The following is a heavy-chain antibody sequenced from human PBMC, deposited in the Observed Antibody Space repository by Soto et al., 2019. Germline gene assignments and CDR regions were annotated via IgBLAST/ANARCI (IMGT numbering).Heavy chain of an antibody. CDR2: ISYDGSNK. D-gene: IGHD6-6*01. V-gene: IGHV3-30-3*01. J-gene: IGHJ4*02. Sequence: GGSLRLSCADSGFTFSSYAMHWVRQAPGKGLEWVAVISYDGSNKYYADSVKGRFTISRDNSKNTLYLQMNSLRAEDTAVYYCARARSSSSSSVITYWGQGTLVTVSS. CDR3: ARARSSSSSSVITY. CDR1: GFTFSSYA.